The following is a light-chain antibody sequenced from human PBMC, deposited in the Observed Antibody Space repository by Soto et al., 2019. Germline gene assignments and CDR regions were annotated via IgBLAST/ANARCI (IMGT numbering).Light chain of an antibody. CDR2: DVS. CDR1: SSDVGGYNY. CDR3: SSYTGSSTYD. Sequence: QSALTQPASVSGSPGQSITISCTGTSSDVGGYNYVSWYQQYPGKAPKLMIYDVSNRPSGVSNRFSGSKSGNTASLTISGLQAEDESDYYYSSYTGSSTYDFGTGTKLTVL. V-gene: IGLV2-14*01. J-gene: IGLJ1*01.